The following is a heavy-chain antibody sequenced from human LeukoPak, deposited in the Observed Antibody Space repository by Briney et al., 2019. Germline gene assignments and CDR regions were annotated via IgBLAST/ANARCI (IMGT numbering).Heavy chain of an antibody. D-gene: IGHD3-9*01. Sequence: SVKVSCKASGGTFSSYAISWVRQAPGQGLEWMGGIIPIFGTANYAQKFQGRVTITADKSTSTAYMELSSLRSEDTAVYYCARGDDILTGFFDYWGQGTLVTVSS. J-gene: IGHJ4*02. V-gene: IGHV1-69*06. CDR3: ARGDDILTGFFDY. CDR2: IIPIFGTA. CDR1: GGTFSSYA.